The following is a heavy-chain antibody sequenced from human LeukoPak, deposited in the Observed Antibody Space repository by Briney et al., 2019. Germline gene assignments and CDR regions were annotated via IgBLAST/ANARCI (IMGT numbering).Heavy chain of an antibody. Sequence: GGSLRLSCAASGFSFGTYGMSWVRQVPGKGLEWVSGINRNGASTVYADSVKGRFTISRDNAKNSLYLQMNSLRAEDTAVYYCARDEYSSSFNWFDPWGQGTLVTVSS. V-gene: IGHV3-20*04. CDR3: ARDEYSSSFNWFDP. CDR1: GFSFGTYG. CDR2: INRNGAST. D-gene: IGHD6-6*01. J-gene: IGHJ5*02.